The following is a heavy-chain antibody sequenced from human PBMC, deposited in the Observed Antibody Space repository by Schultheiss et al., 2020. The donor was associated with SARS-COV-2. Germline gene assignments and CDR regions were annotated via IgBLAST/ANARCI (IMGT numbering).Heavy chain of an antibody. Sequence: SETLSLTCTVSGGSISSGDYYWSWIRQPPGKGLEWIGYIYYSGSTYYNPSLKSRVTISVDTSKNQFSLKLSSVTAADTAVYYCARGTNPSYDFWSGYPLNWFDPWGQGTLVTVSS. J-gene: IGHJ5*02. D-gene: IGHD3-3*01. CDR1: GGSISSGDYY. CDR3: ARGTNPSYDFWSGYPLNWFDP. V-gene: IGHV4-30-4*01. CDR2: IYYSGST.